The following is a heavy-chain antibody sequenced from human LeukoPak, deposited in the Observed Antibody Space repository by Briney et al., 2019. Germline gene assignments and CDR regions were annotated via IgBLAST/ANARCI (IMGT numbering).Heavy chain of an antibody. D-gene: IGHD3-22*01. CDR1: GFTFSSYE. CDR3: ARDYYDSSGYYFDY. Sequence: GGSLRLSCAASGFTFSSYEMNWVRQAPGKGLEWVSYISSSGSTIYYADSAKGRFTISRDNAKNSLYLQMNRLRAEDTAVYYCARDYYDSSGYYFDYWGQGTLVTVSS. V-gene: IGHV3-48*03. J-gene: IGHJ4*02. CDR2: ISSSGSTI.